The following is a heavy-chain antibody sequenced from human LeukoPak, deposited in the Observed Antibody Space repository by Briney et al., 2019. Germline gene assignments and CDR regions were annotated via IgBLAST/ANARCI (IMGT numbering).Heavy chain of an antibody. V-gene: IGHV3-43D*04. J-gene: IGHJ6*03. CDR1: GFIFDDYA. D-gene: IGHD6-19*01. CDR2: IVWDGEST. CDR3: AKDGSRGYSSTGYYMDA. Sequence: GGSPRLSCAASGFIFDDYAMHWVRQAPGKGLEWVALIVWDGESTYYAASVRGRFIISRDNSDTSLYLQMNNLKAEDTAIYYCAKDGSRGYSSTGYYMDAWGKGTTVIVSS.